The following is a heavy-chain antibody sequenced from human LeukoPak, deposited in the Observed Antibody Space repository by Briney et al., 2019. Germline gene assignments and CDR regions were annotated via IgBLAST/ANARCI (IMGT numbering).Heavy chain of an antibody. J-gene: IGHJ4*02. CDR1: GFTFSSYW. CDR2: INSDGSST. V-gene: IGHV3-74*01. Sequence: PGGSLRLSCAASGFTFSSYWMHWVRQAPGKGLVWVSRINSDGSSTSYADSVKGRFTISRDNAKNTLYLQMNSLRAEDTAVYYCAREDCGSTSCYMAGDVSFFRYWGQGTLVTVSS. CDR3: AREDCGSTSCYMAGDVSFFRY. D-gene: IGHD2-2*02.